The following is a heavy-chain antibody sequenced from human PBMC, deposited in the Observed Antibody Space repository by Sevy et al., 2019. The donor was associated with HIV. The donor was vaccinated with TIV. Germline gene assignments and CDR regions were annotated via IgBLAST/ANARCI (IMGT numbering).Heavy chain of an antibody. CDR2: IYSGGST. J-gene: IGHJ6*02. Sequence: GGSLRLSCAASEFTVSSNYMTWVRQAPGKGLEWVSVIYSGGSTYYADSVKGRFTISRDDSKNTLYLRMNSLRADDTAVYYCARYYYGSGSPPYYYYGMDVWGQGTTVTVSS. CDR1: EFTVSSNY. CDR3: ARYYYGSGSPPYYYYGMDV. V-gene: IGHV3-53*01. D-gene: IGHD3-10*01.